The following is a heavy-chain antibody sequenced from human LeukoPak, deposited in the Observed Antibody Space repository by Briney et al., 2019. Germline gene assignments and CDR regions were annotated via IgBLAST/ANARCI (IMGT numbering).Heavy chain of an antibody. CDR3: ARLISYYDILTDNQGSYWYFDL. CDR2: IYYSGST. CDR1: GGSISSSSYY. V-gene: IGHV4-39*01. D-gene: IGHD3-9*01. J-gene: IGHJ2*01. Sequence: SETLSLTCAVSGGSISSSSYYWGWIRQPPGKGLEWIGSIYYSGSTYYNPSLKSRVTISVDTSKNQFSLELSSVTAADTAVYYCARLISYYDILTDNQGSYWYFDLWGRGTLVTVSS.